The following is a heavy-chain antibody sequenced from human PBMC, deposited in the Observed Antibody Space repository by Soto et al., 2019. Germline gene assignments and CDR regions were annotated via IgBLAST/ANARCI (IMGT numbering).Heavy chain of an antibody. Sequence: QVQLVQSGAEVKKPGASVKVSCKASGYTFTSYGISWVRQAPGQGLEWMGWISAYNGNTNYAQKLQGRVNMTTDTSTSTAYMELRSLRSDDTAVYYCARDSTNYYDTSGYYRKFDYWGQGALVTVSS. J-gene: IGHJ4*02. D-gene: IGHD3-22*01. CDR3: ARDSTNYYDTSGYYRKFDY. CDR1: GYTFTSYG. V-gene: IGHV1-18*01. CDR2: ISAYNGNT.